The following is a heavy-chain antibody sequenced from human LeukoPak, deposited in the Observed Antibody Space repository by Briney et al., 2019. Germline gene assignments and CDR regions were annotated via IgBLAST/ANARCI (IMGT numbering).Heavy chain of an antibody. Sequence: GGSLRPSCAASGFTFSSYSMNWVRQAPGKGLEWVSSISSSSSYIYYADSVKGRFTISRDNAKNSLYLQMNSLRAEDTAVYYCARNHGSGWYYFDYWGQGTLVTVSS. D-gene: IGHD6-19*01. V-gene: IGHV3-21*01. CDR2: ISSSSSYI. CDR3: ARNHGSGWYYFDY. J-gene: IGHJ4*02. CDR1: GFTFSSYS.